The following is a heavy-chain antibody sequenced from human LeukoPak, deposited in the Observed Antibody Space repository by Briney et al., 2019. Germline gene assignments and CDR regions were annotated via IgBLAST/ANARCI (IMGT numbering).Heavy chain of an antibody. J-gene: IGHJ5*02. CDR2: INPNSGGT. V-gene: IGHV1-2*06. CDR1: GYTFTGYY. CDR3: ARAYCPPYSSTSCYTVINWFDP. D-gene: IGHD2-2*02. Sequence: GASVKVSCKASGYTFTGYYMHWVRQAPGQGLEWMGRINPNSGGTNYAQRFQGRVTMTRDTSISTAYMELSRLRSDDTAVYYCARAYCPPYSSTSCYTVINWFDPWGQGTLVTVSS.